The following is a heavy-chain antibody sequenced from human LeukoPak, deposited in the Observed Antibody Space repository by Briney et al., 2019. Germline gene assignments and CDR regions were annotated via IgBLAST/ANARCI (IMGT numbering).Heavy chain of an antibody. Sequence: GGSLRLSCAASGFTFSSYGMHWVRQAPGKGLEWVAVISYDGSNKYYADSVKGRFTISRDNSKNTLYLQMNSLRAEDTAVYYCAKFSGFYGDYPKDAFDIWGQGTMVTVSS. J-gene: IGHJ3*02. CDR1: GFTFSSYG. V-gene: IGHV3-30*18. D-gene: IGHD4-17*01. CDR3: AKFSGFYGDYPKDAFDI. CDR2: ISYDGSNK.